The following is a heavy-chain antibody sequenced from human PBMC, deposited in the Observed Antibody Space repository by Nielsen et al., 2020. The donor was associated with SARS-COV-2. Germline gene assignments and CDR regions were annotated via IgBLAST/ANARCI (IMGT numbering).Heavy chain of an antibody. J-gene: IGHJ6*02. D-gene: IGHD3-3*01. CDR1: GFTFSSYA. Sequence: LSLTCAASGFTFSSYAMSWVRQAPGKGLEWVSAISGSGGSTYYADSVKGRFTISRDNSKNTLYLQMNSLRAEDTAVYYCALDFWSGRVGMDVWGQGTTVTVSS. CDR3: ALDFWSGRVGMDV. CDR2: ISGSGGST. V-gene: IGHV3-23*01.